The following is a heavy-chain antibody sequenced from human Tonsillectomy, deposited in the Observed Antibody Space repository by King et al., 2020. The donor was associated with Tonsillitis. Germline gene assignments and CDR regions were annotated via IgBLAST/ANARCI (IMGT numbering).Heavy chain of an antibody. J-gene: IGHJ4*02. D-gene: IGHD1-26*01. V-gene: IGHV3-9*01. CDR2: ISWNSGRI. CDR1: GFTFDDYA. Sequence: VQLVESGGGLVQPGRSLRLSCAASGFTFDDYAMHWVRQAPGKGLEWVSWISWNSGRIECADSEEGRFTISREYATNSLYLQMNILRPEDTALYYCAKGRGATGYFDSWGQGTLVTVSS. CDR3: AKGRGATGYFDS.